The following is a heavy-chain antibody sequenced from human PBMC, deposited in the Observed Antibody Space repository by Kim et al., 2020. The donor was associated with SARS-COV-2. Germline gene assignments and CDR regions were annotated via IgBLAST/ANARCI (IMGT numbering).Heavy chain of an antibody. J-gene: IGHJ2*01. CDR3: AKDRIAVAGFDL. Sequence: GGSLRLSCAASGFTFSSYGMHWVRQAPGKGLEWVAVISYDGSNKYYADSVKGRFTISRDNSKNTLYLQMNSLRAEDTAVYYCAKDRIAVAGFDLWGRGTLVTVSS. CDR2: ISYDGSNK. CDR1: GFTFSSYG. V-gene: IGHV3-30*18. D-gene: IGHD6-19*01.